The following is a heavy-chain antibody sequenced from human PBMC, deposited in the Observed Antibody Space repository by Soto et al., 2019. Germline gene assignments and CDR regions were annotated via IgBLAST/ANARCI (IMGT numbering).Heavy chain of an antibody. CDR1: GGSFSGYF. V-gene: IGHV4-34*01. J-gene: IGHJ4*02. CDR2: INHSGST. D-gene: IGHD2-15*01. Sequence: PSETLSLTCAVYGGSFSGYFWTWIRQSPGKGLEWIGEINHSGSTNSNPSLKSRVAISVDTSKNQISLKLRSVTAADTAVYYCARGISLIVEVQRDAPDKYYFDSWGQGTLVTV. CDR3: ARGISLIVEVQRDAPDKYYFDS.